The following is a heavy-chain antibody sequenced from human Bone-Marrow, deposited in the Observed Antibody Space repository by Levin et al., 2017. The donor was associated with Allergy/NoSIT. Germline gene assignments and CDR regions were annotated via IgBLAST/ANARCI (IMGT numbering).Heavy chain of an antibody. CDR2: FSHSGSI. CDR1: DESFGDSS. D-gene: IGHD3-22*01. J-gene: IGHJ3*01. Sequence: MPSETLSLTCVLHDESFGDSSWTWIRQSPGKGLEWIGEFSHSGSITYNPSLKSRVSISLDTSKRELSLKLSSVTAADTAVYYCARVTTGDITVMVADAFDLWGQGTTVTVSS. V-gene: IGHV4-34*01. CDR3: ARVTTGDITVMVADAFDL.